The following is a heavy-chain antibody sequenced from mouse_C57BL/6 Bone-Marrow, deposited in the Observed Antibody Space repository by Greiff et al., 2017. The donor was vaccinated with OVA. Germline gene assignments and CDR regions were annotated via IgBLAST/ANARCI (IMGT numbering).Heavy chain of an antibody. J-gene: IGHJ2*01. Sequence: VQLQQSGPELVKPGASVKISCKASGYTFTYYYINWVEQRPGQGLECIGWIYPGSGNTKYNEKFKGKATLTVDTSSSAAYMQLSSLTSEDSAVYCCARGDWDYFDYWGQGTTLTVSS. V-gene: IGHV1-84*01. D-gene: IGHD4-1*01. CDR2: IYPGSGNT. CDR3: ARGDWDYFDY. CDR1: GYTFTYYY.